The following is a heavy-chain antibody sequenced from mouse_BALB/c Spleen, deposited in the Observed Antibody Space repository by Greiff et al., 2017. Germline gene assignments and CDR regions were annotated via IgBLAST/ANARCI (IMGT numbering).Heavy chain of an antibody. Sequence: EVKVVESGGGLVQPGGSLRLSCATSGFTFTDYYMSWVRQPPGKALEWLGFIRNKANGYTTEYSASVKGRFTISRDNSQSILYLQMNTLRAEDSATYYCAREGEGDYYGSGAMDYWGQGTSVTVSS. V-gene: IGHV7-3*02. CDR1: GFTFTDYY. CDR2: IRNKANGYTT. D-gene: IGHD1-1*01. J-gene: IGHJ4*01. CDR3: AREGEGDYYGSGAMDY.